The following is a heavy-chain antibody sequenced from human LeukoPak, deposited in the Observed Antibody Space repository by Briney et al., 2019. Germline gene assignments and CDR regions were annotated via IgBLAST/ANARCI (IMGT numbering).Heavy chain of an antibody. J-gene: IGHJ4*02. CDR1: GFTFSSSA. V-gene: IGHV3-23*01. CDR2: VSGNGGTT. CDR3: AKDGGSYVSYSGF. Sequence: AGGSLRLSCAASGFTFSSSAMSWVRQAPGKGLEWVSTVSGNGGTTNYADSVKGRFTISRDNSKNTLYLQMNSLRAEDTAVYYCAKDGGSYVSYSGFWGQGTLVTVYS. D-gene: IGHD1-26*01.